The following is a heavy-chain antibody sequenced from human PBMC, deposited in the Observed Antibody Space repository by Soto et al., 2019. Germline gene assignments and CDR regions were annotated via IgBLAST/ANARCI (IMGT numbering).Heavy chain of an antibody. CDR2: INAGNGNT. D-gene: IGHD4-17*01. CDR3: ARVPLLPTVTTVYHGMDV. Sequence: QVQLVQSGAEVKKPGASVKVSCKASGYTFTSYALHWVRQAPGQRLEWMGWINAGNGNTKYSQKFQGRVTITRDTSASTAYMELNSLRSADTSVYYCARVPLLPTVTTVYHGMDVWGHGTTVTVSS. V-gene: IGHV1-3*01. J-gene: IGHJ6*02. CDR1: GYTFTSYA.